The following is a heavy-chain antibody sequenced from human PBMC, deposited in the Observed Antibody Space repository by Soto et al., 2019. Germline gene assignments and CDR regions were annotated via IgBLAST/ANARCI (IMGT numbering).Heavy chain of an antibody. CDR1: GFSFSAHG. CDR3: ARDDLFVDNGLDH. CDR2: INDGSEE. Sequence: QVQLVESGGGVVRPGTSLRLSRAATGFSFSAHGMHWVRQAPGKGLEWLAVINDGSEEGYADSVRGRFTISRDNARNILYLKMDNLRAEDSALYYCARDDLFVDNGLDHWGQGTLVTVSS. D-gene: IGHD1-1*01. V-gene: IGHV3-33*01. J-gene: IGHJ4*02.